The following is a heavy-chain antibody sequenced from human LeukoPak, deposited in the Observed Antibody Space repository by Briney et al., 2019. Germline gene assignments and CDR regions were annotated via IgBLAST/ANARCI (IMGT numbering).Heavy chain of an antibody. Sequence: GGSLRLSCVASGLTVSSYSMNWVRQAPGKGLEWVSTISSSRSSYIYYADSVTGRFTISRDNAKNSLYLQMNSLRAEDTAVYYCARDPPSFQYWGQGTLVTVSA. CDR1: GLTVSSYS. V-gene: IGHV3-21*01. CDR3: ARDPPSFQY. J-gene: IGHJ1*01. CDR2: ISSSRSSYI.